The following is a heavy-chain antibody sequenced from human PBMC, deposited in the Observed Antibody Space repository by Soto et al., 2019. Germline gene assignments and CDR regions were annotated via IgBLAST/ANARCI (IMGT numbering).Heavy chain of an antibody. V-gene: IGHV3-23*01. CDR2: VSVSGGTT. Sequence: LSCAASGFMFNNYAMSWVRQAPGKGLEWVSTVSVSGGTTYYADSLKGRFTISRDNSKKTVYLQMNRLRADDTAIYYCAKGLYYYDSSGYRLFDYWGQGTLVTVSS. D-gene: IGHD3-22*01. J-gene: IGHJ4*02. CDR3: AKGLYYYDSSGYRLFDY. CDR1: GFMFNNYA.